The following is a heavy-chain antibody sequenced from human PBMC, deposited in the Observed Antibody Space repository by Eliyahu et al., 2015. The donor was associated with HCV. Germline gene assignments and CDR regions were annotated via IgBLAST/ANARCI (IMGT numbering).Heavy chain of an antibody. J-gene: IGHJ4*02. V-gene: IGHV4-38-2*02. Sequence: QVQLQESGPGLVQPSETLSLSCTVSGYXINSXFYWAWIRQPPGKGLEWIGSIYHSASPXYNPSLQSRVTISVDTSKNQFSLRLSSVTDADTAVYYCARSELLPWFFDSWGQGTLVTVSS. CDR2: IYHSASP. CDR1: GYXINSXFY. CDR3: ARSELLPWFFDS. D-gene: IGHD2-15*01.